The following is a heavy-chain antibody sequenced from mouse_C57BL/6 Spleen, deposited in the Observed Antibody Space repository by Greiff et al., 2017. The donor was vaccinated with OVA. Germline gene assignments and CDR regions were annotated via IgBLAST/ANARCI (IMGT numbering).Heavy chain of an antibody. Sequence: VQLKQSGPELVKPGASVKMSCKASGYTFTDYNMHWVKQSHGKSLEWIGYINPNNGGTSYNQKFKGKATLTVNKSSSTAYMELRSLTSEDSAVYYCARWTGDYDAFDYWGQGTTLTVSS. CDR1: GYTFTDYN. J-gene: IGHJ2*01. CDR2: INPNNGGT. V-gene: IGHV1-22*01. D-gene: IGHD2-4*01. CDR3: ARWTGDYDAFDY.